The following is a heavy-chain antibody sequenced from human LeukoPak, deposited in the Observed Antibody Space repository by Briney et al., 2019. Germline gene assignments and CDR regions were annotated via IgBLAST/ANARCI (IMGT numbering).Heavy chain of an antibody. CDR3: AKRYGGNFLDY. J-gene: IGHJ4*02. D-gene: IGHD4-23*01. CDR2: IYYSGST. Sequence: KPSETLSLTCTVSGGSISTYYWSWIRQPPGKGLEWIGYIYYSGSTNYNPSLKSRVTISGDTSKNQFSLKLSSVTAADTAVYYCAKRYGGNFLDYWGQGTLVTVSS. CDR1: GGSISTYY. V-gene: IGHV4-59*01.